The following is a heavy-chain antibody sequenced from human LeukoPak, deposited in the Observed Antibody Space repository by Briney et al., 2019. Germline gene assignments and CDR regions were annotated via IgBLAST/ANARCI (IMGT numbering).Heavy chain of an antibody. CDR1: GFTFSSYW. CDR3: ARILGDATRFDY. Sequence: GGSLRLSCAASGFTFSSYWMSWVRQAPGKGLDWVATIKQDGSEKYYVDSVKGRFTISRDNAKNSLYLQMNSLRAEDTAVYYCARILGDATRFDYWGQGTLVTVSS. V-gene: IGHV3-7*01. D-gene: IGHD3-16*01. CDR2: IKQDGSEK. J-gene: IGHJ4*02.